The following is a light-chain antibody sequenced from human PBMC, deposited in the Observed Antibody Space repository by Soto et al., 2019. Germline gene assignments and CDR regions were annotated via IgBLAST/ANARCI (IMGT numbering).Light chain of an antibody. J-gene: IGLJ2*01. CDR3: SSFTSGNTFAV. CDR1: SSDVGSYNR. Sequence: QSALTQPPSVSGSPGQSVTISCTGTSSDVGSYNRVSWYQQSPGTVPKLMIYEVTNRPSGVPDRFSGSKSANTASLTISGLRAEDEADYYCSSFTSGNTFAVFGGGTKLTVL. CDR2: EVT. V-gene: IGLV2-18*02.